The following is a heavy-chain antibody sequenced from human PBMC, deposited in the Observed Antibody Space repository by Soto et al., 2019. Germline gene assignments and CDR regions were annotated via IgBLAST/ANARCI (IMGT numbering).Heavy chain of an antibody. CDR3: AICIMTHRVDY. CDR1: GGTFSSYA. Sequence: ASVKVSCKASGGTFSSYAISWVRQAPGQGLEWMGGIIPIFGTANYAQKFQGRVTITADKSTSTAYMELSSLRSEDTAAYYCAICIMTHRVDYWGQGTLVTVSS. D-gene: IGHD3-16*01. CDR2: IIPIFGTA. J-gene: IGHJ4*02. V-gene: IGHV1-69*06.